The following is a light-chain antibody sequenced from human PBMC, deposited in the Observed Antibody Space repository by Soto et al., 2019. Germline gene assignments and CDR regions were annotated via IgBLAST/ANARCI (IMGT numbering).Light chain of an antibody. V-gene: IGLV2-14*01. J-gene: IGLJ2*01. CDR1: SSDIGDYDY. CDR3: SSYTRSSSLV. CDR2: EVS. Sequence: QSVLTQPASVSGSPGQSVTISCTGTSSDIGDYDYVSWYQQHPGKAPKLMIYEVSNRPSGISNRFSGSKSGNTASLTISGLQPEDESDYYCSSYTRSSSLVFGGGTKLTVL.